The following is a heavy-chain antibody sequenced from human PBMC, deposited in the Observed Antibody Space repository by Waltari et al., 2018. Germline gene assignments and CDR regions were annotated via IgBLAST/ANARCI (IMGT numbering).Heavy chain of an antibody. J-gene: IGHJ6*03. V-gene: IGHV4-34*01. CDR3: ARGQYQLPSYYYYYMDV. Sequence: QVQLQQWGAGLLKPSETLSLTCAVYGGSFSGYYWSWIRQPPGKGLEWIGEINHSGSTNYNPSLKRRVTISVDTSKNQFSLKLSSVTAADTAVYYCARGQYQLPSYYYYYMDVWGKGTTVTVSS. CDR2: INHSGST. CDR1: GGSFSGYY. D-gene: IGHD2-2*01.